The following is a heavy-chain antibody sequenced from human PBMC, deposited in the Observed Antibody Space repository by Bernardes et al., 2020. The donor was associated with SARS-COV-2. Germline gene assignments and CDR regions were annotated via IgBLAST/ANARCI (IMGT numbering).Heavy chain of an antibody. CDR2: IIPIFGTA. Sequence: SVKVSCKASGGTFSSYAISWVRQAPGQGLEWMGGIIPIFGTANYAQKFQGRVTITADESTSTAYMELSSLRSEDTAVYYCARLRAPAANYYYYYGMDVWGQGTTVTVSS. V-gene: IGHV1-69*13. CDR3: ARLRAPAANYYYYYGMDV. J-gene: IGHJ6*02. D-gene: IGHD2-2*01. CDR1: GGTFSSYA.